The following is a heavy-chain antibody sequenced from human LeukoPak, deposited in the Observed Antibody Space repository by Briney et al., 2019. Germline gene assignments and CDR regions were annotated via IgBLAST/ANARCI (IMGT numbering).Heavy chain of an antibody. CDR1: GFTFSSYS. CDR3: ARDSPLPECFQH. D-gene: IGHD3-10*01. Sequence: TGGSLRLSCAASGFTFSSYSMNWVRQAPGKGLEWVSSISSSSSYIYYADSVKGRFTISRDNAKNSLFLQMNSLRAEDTAVYYCARDSPLPECFQHWGQGTLVTVSS. V-gene: IGHV3-21*01. CDR2: ISSSSSYI. J-gene: IGHJ1*01.